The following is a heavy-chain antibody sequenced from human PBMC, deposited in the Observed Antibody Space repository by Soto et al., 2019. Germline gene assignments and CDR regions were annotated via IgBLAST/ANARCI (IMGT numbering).Heavy chain of an antibody. V-gene: IGHV4-39*01. Sequence: QLQLQESGPGLVKPSEILSLTCTVSGDSISSGGYYWGWIRQSPGKGLEWIGSIYYNGNPYYNPSLKSRVTISRDTSRNQFSLRLSSVTAADTAVYYCVSRLGYGYAMDVWGQGTTVTVSS. D-gene: IGHD5-12*01. J-gene: IGHJ6*02. CDR2: IYYNGNP. CDR3: VSRLGYGYAMDV. CDR1: GDSISSGGYY.